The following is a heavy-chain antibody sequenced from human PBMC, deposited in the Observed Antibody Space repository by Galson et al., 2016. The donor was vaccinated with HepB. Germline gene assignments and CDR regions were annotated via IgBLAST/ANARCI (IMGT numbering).Heavy chain of an antibody. CDR2: ISGSGGSI. Sequence: SLRLSCAASGFTFSNYAMTWVRQAPGKGLEWVSAISGSGGSIYYADSVKGRFTISRDNSKNTLHLQMNSLRAEDTAVYYCAKVHYYYGSVKLGYLDLWGRGTLVTVSS. D-gene: IGHD3-10*01. CDR1: GFTFSNYA. V-gene: IGHV3-23*01. CDR3: AKVHYYYGSVKLGYLDL. J-gene: IGHJ2*01.